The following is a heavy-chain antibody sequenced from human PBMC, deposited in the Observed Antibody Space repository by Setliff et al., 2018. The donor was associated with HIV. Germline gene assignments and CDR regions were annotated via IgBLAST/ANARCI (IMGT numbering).Heavy chain of an antibody. D-gene: IGHD1-26*01. J-gene: IGHJ6*03. V-gene: IGHV3-7*01. CDR3: ARDVSYSFHYYYYMDV. CDR1: GFTFSNYW. CDR2: IKQEGREK. Sequence: PGGSLRLSCVASGFTFSNYWMSWVRQAPGKGLEWVANIKQEGREKYYADSVKGRFTISRDNAENSLYLQMNSLRAEDTAVYYCARDVSYSFHYYYYMDVWGKGTTVTVSS.